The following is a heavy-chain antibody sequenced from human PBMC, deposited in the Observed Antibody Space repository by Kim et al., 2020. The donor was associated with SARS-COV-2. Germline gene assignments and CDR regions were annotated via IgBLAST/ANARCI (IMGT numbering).Heavy chain of an antibody. D-gene: IGHD3-10*01. V-gene: IGHV3-74*01. CDR3: ARVNGVWFGERGEEDY. Sequence: GGSLRLSCAASGFTFSSYWMHWVRQAPGKGLVWVSRINSDGSSTSYADSVKGRFTISRDNAKNTLYLQMNSLRAEDTAVYYCARVNGVWFGERGEEDYWGQGTLVTVSS. J-gene: IGHJ4*02. CDR1: GFTFSSYW. CDR2: INSDGSST.